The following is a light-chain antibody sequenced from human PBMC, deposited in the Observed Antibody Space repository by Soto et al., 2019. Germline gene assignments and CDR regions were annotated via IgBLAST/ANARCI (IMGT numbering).Light chain of an antibody. J-gene: IGKJ2*01. CDR2: SAS. CDR3: QQRYSTLMYT. V-gene: IGKV1-39*01. CDR1: QSVTNY. Sequence: DIQMTQSPSSLSASVGDRVTITCRASQSVTNYLNWYQQKPGKAPILLIYSASTLRSGVPSRFSGSGSCTDFTLTISTLQPEDFVTYFCQQRYSTLMYTFGQGTKLEI.